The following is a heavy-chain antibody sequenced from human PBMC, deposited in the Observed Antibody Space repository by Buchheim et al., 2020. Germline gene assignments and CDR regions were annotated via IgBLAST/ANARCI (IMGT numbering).Heavy chain of an antibody. V-gene: IGHV4-31*03. CDR3: ASAGYDFWSGSYNWFDP. D-gene: IGHD3-3*01. CDR2: IYYSGST. J-gene: IGHJ5*02. CDR1: GASISSDGYY. Sequence: QVQLQESGPGLVKPSETLSLTCSVSGASISSDGYYWSWIRQHPGKGLEWIGYIYYSGSTYYNPSLKSRVTISVDTSKNQFSLKLSSVTAADTAVYYCASAGYDFWSGSYNWFDPWGQGTL.